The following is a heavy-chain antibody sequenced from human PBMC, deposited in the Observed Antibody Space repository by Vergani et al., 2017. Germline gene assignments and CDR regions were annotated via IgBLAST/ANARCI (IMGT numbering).Heavy chain of an antibody. CDR3: ARGLPGYSRGWAPYFDY. Sequence: QVQLQESGPGLVKPSQTLSLTCTVSGGSISSGDYYWSWIRQPPGKGLEWIGYIYYSGSTYYNPSLKSRVTISVDTSKNQFSLKLSSVTAADTAVYYCARGLPGYSRGWAPYFDYWGQGTLVTVSS. J-gene: IGHJ4*02. V-gene: IGHV4-30-4*08. CDR2: IYYSGST. D-gene: IGHD6-19*01. CDR1: GGSISSGDYY.